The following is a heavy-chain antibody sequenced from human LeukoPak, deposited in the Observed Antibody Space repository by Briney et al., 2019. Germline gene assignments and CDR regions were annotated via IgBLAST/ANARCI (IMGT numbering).Heavy chain of an antibody. CDR3: AKVRYYDSSGYYDY. CDR1: GFTFSSYG. J-gene: IGHJ4*02. D-gene: IGHD3-22*01. Sequence: QPGGSLRLSCAASGFTFSSYGMHWVRQAPGKGLEWVAFIRYDGSNKYYADSVKGRFTISRDNSKNTLYLQMNSLRAEDTAVYYCAKVRYYDSSGYYDYWGQGTLVTVSS. V-gene: IGHV3-30*02. CDR2: IRYDGSNK.